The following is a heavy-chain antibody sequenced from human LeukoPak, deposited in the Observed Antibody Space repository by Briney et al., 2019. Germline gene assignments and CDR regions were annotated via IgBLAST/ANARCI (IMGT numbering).Heavy chain of an antibody. J-gene: IGHJ6*02. CDR1: GFTFSSYA. D-gene: IGHD3-10*01. Sequence: PGGSLRLSCAASGFTFSSYAMHWVRQAPGKGLEWVAVISYDGSNKYYADSVKGRFTISRDNSKNTLYLQMNSLRAEDTAVYYCARDVGFGRYGMDVWGQGTTVTVSS. CDR3: ARDVGFGRYGMDV. V-gene: IGHV3-30-3*01. CDR2: ISYDGSNK.